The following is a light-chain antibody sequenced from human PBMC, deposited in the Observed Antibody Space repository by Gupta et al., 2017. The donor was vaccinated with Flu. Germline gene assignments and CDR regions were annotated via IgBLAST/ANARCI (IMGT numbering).Light chain of an antibody. J-gene: IGLJ1*01. Sequence: QSVLTQPPSVSSAPGQRVTISCSGTSSNIGSNHVSWYQQLPKTAPKLLMFENSLRPSGIPDRFSGSKSGTSATLGISGLQTGDEADYYCGTWDSSLNTYVFGTGTKVTVL. CDR1: SSNIGSNH. CDR2: ENS. V-gene: IGLV1-51*02. CDR3: GTWDSSLNTYV.